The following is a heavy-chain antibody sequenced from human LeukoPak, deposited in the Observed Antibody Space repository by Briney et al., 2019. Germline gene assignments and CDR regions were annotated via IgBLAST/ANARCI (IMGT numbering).Heavy chain of an antibody. J-gene: IGHJ4*02. CDR1: GGSISSYY. CDR2: IYYSGST. D-gene: IGHD1-26*01. V-gene: IGHV4-59*01. CDR3: AGEEALGSGSFDY. Sequence: SETLSLTCTVSGGSISSYYWSWIRQPPGKGLEWIGYIYYSGSTNYNPSLKSRVTISVDTSKNQFSLKLSSVTAADTAVYYCAGEEALGSGSFDYWGQGILVTVSS.